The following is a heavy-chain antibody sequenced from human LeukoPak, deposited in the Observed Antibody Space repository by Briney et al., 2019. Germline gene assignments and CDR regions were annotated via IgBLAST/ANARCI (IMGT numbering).Heavy chain of an antibody. CDR1: GYVSYDCY. J-gene: IGHJ6*02. CDR3: ATTPPNNGMDV. Sequence: GASVKVSCKASGYVSYDCYLHWVRQAPGQGLEWVGIINLKGSATNLAPKFQGRTTLAWDLSTSTVYMEMSSLRSDDSAIYYCATTPPNNGMDVWGQGTTVSVSS. V-gene: IGHV1-46*02. D-gene: IGHD2-8*01. CDR2: INLKGSAT.